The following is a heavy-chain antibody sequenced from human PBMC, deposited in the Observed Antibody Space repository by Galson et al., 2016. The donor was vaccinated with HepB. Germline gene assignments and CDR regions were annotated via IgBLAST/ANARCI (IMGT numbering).Heavy chain of an antibody. CDR3: ARDGSYCGGDCYSFHYGLDV. V-gene: IGHV3-48*02. D-gene: IGHD2-21*02. J-gene: IGHJ6*02. CDR1: GCTFGRYS. Sequence: SLRLSCAVSGCTFGRYSMNWGRQAPGKGLEWVLYISSTSNTIFYADSVQGRFTISRHNATNSLYLQMNSLIDEDTAVYYCARDGSYCGGDCYSFHYGLDVWGQGTTVTVSS. CDR2: ISSTSNTI.